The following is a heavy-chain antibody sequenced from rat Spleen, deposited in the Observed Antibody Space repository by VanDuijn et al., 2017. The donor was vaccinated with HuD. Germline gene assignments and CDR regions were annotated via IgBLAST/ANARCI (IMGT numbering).Heavy chain of an antibody. CDR2: ISFDGSTT. J-gene: IGHJ3*01. D-gene: IGHD1-1*01. V-gene: IGHV5-20*01. CDR1: GFTFSDYD. CDR3: TTENYWFAH. Sequence: EVQLVESGGGLVQPGRSLKLSCAASGFTFSDYDMAWVRQAPTKGPEWVASISFDGSTTYYRDSVRGRFTISRDDTESTLYLQMNSLMSEDTATYYCTTENYWFAHWGQGTLVTVSS.